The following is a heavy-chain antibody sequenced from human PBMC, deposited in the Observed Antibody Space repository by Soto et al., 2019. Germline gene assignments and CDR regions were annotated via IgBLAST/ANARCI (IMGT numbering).Heavy chain of an antibody. Sequence: PSETLSLTCTVSGGSISSGGYYWSWIRQHPGKGLEWIGYIYYSGSTYYNPSLKSRVTISVDTSKNQFSLKLSSVTAADTAVYYCARVYYDISGYYYYYGMDVWGQGATVTVSS. V-gene: IGHV4-31*03. CDR2: IYYSGST. CDR1: GGSISSGGYY. D-gene: IGHD3-22*01. J-gene: IGHJ6*02. CDR3: ARVYYDISGYYYYYGMDV.